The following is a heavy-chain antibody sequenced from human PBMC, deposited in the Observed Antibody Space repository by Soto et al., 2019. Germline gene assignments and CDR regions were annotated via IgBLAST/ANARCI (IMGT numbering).Heavy chain of an antibody. CDR1: GGTFSSYA. CDR2: IIPIFGTA. J-gene: IGHJ6*02. V-gene: IGHV1-69*01. CDR3: ARGGDIVVVPAALYGGGYYYYGMDV. D-gene: IGHD2-2*01. Sequence: QVQLVQSGAEVKKPGSSVKVSCKASGGTFSSYAISWVRQAPGQGLEWMGGIIPIFGTANYAQKFQGRVTITGDEATSTAYSELSSLRSEDTAVYYCARGGDIVVVPAALYGGGYYYYGMDVWGQGTTVTVSS.